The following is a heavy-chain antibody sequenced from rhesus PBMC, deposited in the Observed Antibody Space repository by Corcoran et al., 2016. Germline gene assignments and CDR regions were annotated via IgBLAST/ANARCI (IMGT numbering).Heavy chain of an antibody. CDR1: GGYSRRYW. V-gene: IGHV4-80*01. CDR3: ARPNYDSGYYTPYFDY. Sequence: QVQLQESGPGLVKPSETPSLTGAVSGGYSRRYWWSWIRQPPGKGLEWIGEINGNSGSTNYNPSLKSRVTISKDASKNQFSLKLSSVTAADTAVYYCARPNYDSGYYTPYFDYWGQGVLVTVSS. D-gene: IGHD3-28*01. CDR2: INGNSGST. J-gene: IGHJ4*01.